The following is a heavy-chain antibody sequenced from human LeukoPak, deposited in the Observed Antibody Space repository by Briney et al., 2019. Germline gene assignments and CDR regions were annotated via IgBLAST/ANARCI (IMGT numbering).Heavy chain of an antibody. Sequence: SETLSLTCIVSGGSLSSPPNYWNWVRQTPGTGLEWMGSIYYSGNTFYNPSLKTRATLSVDTSKNQFSLKVTSVTAADTAVYYCARDGDSNSLDLWGQGTLVTVSS. CDR1: GGSLSSPPNY. J-gene: IGHJ5*02. CDR3: ARDGDSNSLDL. V-gene: IGHV4-39*07. CDR2: IYYSGNT. D-gene: IGHD7-27*01.